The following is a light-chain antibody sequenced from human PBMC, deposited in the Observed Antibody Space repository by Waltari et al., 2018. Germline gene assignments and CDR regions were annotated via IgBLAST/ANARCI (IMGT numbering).Light chain of an antibody. CDR1: GLRISY. CDR3: NSRDSSGDQPVI. Sequence: SSELTQDPAVSVALGQTVRITCQGDGLRISYASWYRQRPGQAPFLVIYGKDNRPSGIPDRFSGSSSGNTASLTITGAQAEDEADYYCNSRDSSGDQPVIFGGGTKLTVL. CDR2: GKD. V-gene: IGLV3-19*01. J-gene: IGLJ2*01.